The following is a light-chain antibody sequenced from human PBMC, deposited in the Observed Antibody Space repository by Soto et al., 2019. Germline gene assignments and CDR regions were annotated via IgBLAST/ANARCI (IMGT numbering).Light chain of an antibody. CDR2: GAS. CDR1: QNIDIY. CDR3: QQSYNTPWT. Sequence: DIQLSHSPSSLSASVGDKVTITCRASQNIDIYLNWYQQKGGKAPKLLIYGASSLQTGVPSRFSGSGSRTDFTLTISSLQPEDFATYYCQQSYNTPWTFGQGTKVDIK. V-gene: IGKV1-39*01. J-gene: IGKJ1*01.